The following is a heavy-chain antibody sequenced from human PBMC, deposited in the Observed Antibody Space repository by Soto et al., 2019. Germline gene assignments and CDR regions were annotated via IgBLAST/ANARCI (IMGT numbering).Heavy chain of an antibody. CDR1: GFTFSSYA. D-gene: IGHD6-19*01. J-gene: IGHJ4*02. V-gene: IGHV3-23*01. CDR3: AKAGGIAVPGSHLDY. CDR2: ISGSGGST. Sequence: EVQLLESGGGSVQPGGSLRLSCATSGFTFSSYAMSWVRQAPGKGLEWVSAISGSGGSTNYADSAKGRFTISRDNSKNTLYLQMSSLRAEDTAVYYCAKAGGIAVPGSHLDYWGQGTLVTVSS.